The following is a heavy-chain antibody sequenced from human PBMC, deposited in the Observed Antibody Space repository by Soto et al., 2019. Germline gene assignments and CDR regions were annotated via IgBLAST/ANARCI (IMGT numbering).Heavy chain of an antibody. CDR1: GGSISSSNW. CDR2: IYHSGST. J-gene: IGHJ4*02. CDR3: ARAWDYYDSSGLYY. D-gene: IGHD3-22*01. V-gene: IGHV4-4*02. Sequence: SETLSLTWAVSGGSISSSNWWSWVRQPPGKGLEWIGEIYHSGSTNYNPSLKSRVTISVDKSKNQFSLKLSSVTAADTAVYYCARAWDYYDSSGLYYWGQGTLVTSPQ.